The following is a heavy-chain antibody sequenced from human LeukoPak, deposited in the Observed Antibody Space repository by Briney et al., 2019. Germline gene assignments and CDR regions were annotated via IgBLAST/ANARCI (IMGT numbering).Heavy chain of an antibody. D-gene: IGHD5-12*01. CDR3: ARGLVLATDDAFDI. CDR2: VYDNDIS. Sequence: SETLSLTCSVSGPSLRSYFWSWIRQSPGKGLEWIGYVYDNDISNFNPSLESRVTILVDRSKSQFSLKLRSVTAADTAVYYCARGLVLATDDAFDIWGPGTMVTVSS. V-gene: IGHV4-59*01. J-gene: IGHJ3*02. CDR1: GPSLRSYF.